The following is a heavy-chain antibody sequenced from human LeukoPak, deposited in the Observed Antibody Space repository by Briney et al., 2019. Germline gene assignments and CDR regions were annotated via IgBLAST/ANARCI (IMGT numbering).Heavy chain of an antibody. V-gene: IGHV3-53*01. CDR3: ARVAYGDHQYFHH. D-gene: IGHD4-17*01. Sequence: PGGSLRLSCAASGFTVSSNYMSWVRQAPGKGLEWVSVIYSGGTTYYADSVKGRFTISRDHSKNTLYLQMSSLRAEDTAVYYCARVAYGDHQYFHHWGQGTLVTVSS. J-gene: IGHJ1*01. CDR1: GFTVSSNY. CDR2: IYSGGTT.